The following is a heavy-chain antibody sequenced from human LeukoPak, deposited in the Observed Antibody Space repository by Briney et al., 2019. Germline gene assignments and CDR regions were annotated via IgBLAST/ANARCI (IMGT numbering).Heavy chain of an antibody. J-gene: IGHJ1*01. V-gene: IGHV3-21*01. Sequence: GGSLRLSCAASGFTFRSYSMNWVRQAPGKGLEWVSSISSSSYIYYADSVKGRFTISRDNAKNSLYLQMNSLRAEDTAVYYCAREPYDSSGYYSQYFQHWGQGTLVTVSS. CDR2: ISSSSYI. CDR1: GFTFRSYS. D-gene: IGHD3-22*01. CDR3: AREPYDSSGYYSQYFQH.